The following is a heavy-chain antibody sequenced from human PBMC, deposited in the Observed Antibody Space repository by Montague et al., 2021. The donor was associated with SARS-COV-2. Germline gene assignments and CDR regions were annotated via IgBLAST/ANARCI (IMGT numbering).Heavy chain of an antibody. V-gene: IGHV4-59*01. CDR3: ARGMHYYDSSGYYFDY. D-gene: IGHD3-22*01. CDR2: IYYSGST. CDR1: GGSISSYY. J-gene: IGHJ4*02. Sequence: SETLSLTCTVSGGSISSYYWSWIRQPPGKGLEWIGYIYYSGSTNYNPSLKSRVTISVDTSKNQFSLKLSSVTAADTAVYYCARGMHYYDSSGYYFDYWGQGTLVTVS.